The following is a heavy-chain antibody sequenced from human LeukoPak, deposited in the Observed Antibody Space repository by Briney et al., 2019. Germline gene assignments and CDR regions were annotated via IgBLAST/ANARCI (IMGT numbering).Heavy chain of an antibody. J-gene: IGHJ1*01. CDR1: GFTFRNYW. V-gene: IGHV3-7*01. CDR3: ARELVVGPAEYFQD. Sequence: GGSLRLSCVASGFTFRNYWMSWVRQAPGKGLEWVANTNQDGSEKYYVDSVKGRFTISRDNAKNSQYLQMNSLRAEDTAVYYCARELVVGPAEYFQDWGQGTLVTVAS. D-gene: IGHD2-8*02. CDR2: TNQDGSEK.